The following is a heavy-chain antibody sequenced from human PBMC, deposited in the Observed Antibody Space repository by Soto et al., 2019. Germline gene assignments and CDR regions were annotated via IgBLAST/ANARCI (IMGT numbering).Heavy chain of an antibody. Sequence: GGSLRLSCAASGFNFSNYAMTWVRQAPGKGLEWVSSITDSGGRTNYADSVKGRFTISRDKSKTTVYLQMNSPRAEDTAVYYCAKSGGYCRGGSCLWSDFYYYMDVWGKGTTVTVSS. CDR1: GFNFSNYA. J-gene: IGHJ6*03. CDR3: AKSGGYCRGGSCLWSDFYYYMDV. CDR2: ITDSGGRT. D-gene: IGHD2-15*01. V-gene: IGHV3-23*01.